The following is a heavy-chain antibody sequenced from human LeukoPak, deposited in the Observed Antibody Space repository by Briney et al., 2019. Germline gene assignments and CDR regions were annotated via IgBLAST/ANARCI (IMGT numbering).Heavy chain of an antibody. CDR2: IYYSGST. CDR1: GGSISSYY. CDR3: ARGVSSPSRWFDP. J-gene: IGHJ5*02. D-gene: IGHD6-6*01. Sequence: SETLSLTCTVSGGSISSYYWNWIRQPPGKGLEWIGYIYYSGSTNYNPSLKSRVTMSLDTSKNQFSLKLSSVTAADTAVYYCARGVSSPSRWFDPWGQGTLVTVSS. V-gene: IGHV4-59*01.